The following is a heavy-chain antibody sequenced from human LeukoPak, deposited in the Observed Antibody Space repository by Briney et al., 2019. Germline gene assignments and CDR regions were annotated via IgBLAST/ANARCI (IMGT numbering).Heavy chain of an antibody. J-gene: IGHJ4*02. CDR3: ARRWFGESFFDY. CDR2: ISSSSSYI. CDR1: GFTFSSYS. Sequence: GGSLRLSCAASGFTFSSYSMNWVRQAPGKGLEWVSSISSSSSYIYYADSVKVRFTISRDNAKNSLYLQMNSLRAEDTAVYYCARRWFGESFFDYWGQGTLVTVSS. D-gene: IGHD3-10*01. V-gene: IGHV3-21*01.